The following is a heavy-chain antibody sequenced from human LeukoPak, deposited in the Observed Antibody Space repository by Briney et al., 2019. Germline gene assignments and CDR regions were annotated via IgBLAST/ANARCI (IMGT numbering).Heavy chain of an antibody. CDR3: ATSLSGAFYI. V-gene: IGHV5-10-1*01. CDR1: GSSFTNYW. J-gene: IGHJ3*02. D-gene: IGHD3-10*01. Sequence: GESLKISCKGSGSSFTNYWINWVRQMPGKGLEWMGKIDPSDSYTNYSPSFQGHVTISAVKPISTAYLQWSSLKASDTAMYYCATSLSGAFYIWGQGTVVTVSS. CDR2: IDPSDSYT.